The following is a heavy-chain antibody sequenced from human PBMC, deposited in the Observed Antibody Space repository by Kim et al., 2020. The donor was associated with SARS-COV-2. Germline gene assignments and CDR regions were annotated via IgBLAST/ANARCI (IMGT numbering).Heavy chain of an antibody. D-gene: IGHD3-9*01. Sequence: GGSLRLSCAASGFTFSSYSMNWVRQAPGKGLEWVSSISSTSSYIYYADSVKGRFTISRDNVRNSLYLQMNSLRAEDTSVYYCARDDRLTGYFPFDYWGQG. CDR2: ISSTSSYI. CDR1: GFTFSSYS. V-gene: IGHV3-21*01. J-gene: IGHJ4*02. CDR3: ARDDRLTGYFPFDY.